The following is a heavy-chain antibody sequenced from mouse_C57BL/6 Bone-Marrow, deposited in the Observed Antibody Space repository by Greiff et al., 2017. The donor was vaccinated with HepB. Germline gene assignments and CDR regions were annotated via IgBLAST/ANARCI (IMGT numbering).Heavy chain of an antibody. J-gene: IGHJ2*01. D-gene: IGHD1-1*01. CDR3: ARWGHYCGSSLYLDY. CDR1: GYTFTSYW. CDR2: IDPSDSET. V-gene: IGHV1-52*01. Sequence: VQLQQPGAELVRPGSSVKLSCKASGYTFTSYWMHWVKQRPIQGLEWIGNIDPSDSETHYNQKFKDKATLTVDKSSSTAYMQLSSLTSEDSAVYYCARWGHYCGSSLYLDYGGQGTALTVSA.